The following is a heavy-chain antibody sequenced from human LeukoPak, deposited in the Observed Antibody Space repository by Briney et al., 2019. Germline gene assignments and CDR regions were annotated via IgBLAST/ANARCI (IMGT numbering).Heavy chain of an antibody. CDR1: GISISSSHYY. CDR2: IYYSGST. CDR3: ARSWRGIKYNGSYDWFDP. J-gene: IGHJ5*02. Sequence: SETLSLTCTVSGISISSSHYYWGWIRQSPGKGLEWIGNIYYSGSTYYNPSLKSRVTISVDTSKNQFSLKLSSVTAADTALYYCARSWRGIKYNGSYDWFDPWGQGTLVTVSS. V-gene: IGHV4-39*01. D-gene: IGHD1-26*01.